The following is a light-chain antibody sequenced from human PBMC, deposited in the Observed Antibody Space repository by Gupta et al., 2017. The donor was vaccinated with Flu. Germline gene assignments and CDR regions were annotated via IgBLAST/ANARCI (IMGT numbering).Light chain of an antibody. CDR3: QQYNSWPPYT. CDR1: RDINTN. V-gene: IGKV3-15*01. J-gene: IGKJ3*01. Sequence: EVVMTQSPDTLSVFPGERATLSCRASRDINTNLAWYQHKPGRAPRLVMYGASTRAAGVPARFSGSGYGTAYTLTIISLQPEDFAVYYCQQYNSWPPYTFGPGTRVEIK. CDR2: GAS.